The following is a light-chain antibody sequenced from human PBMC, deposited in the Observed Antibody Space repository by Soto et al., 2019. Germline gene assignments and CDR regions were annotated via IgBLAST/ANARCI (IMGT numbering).Light chain of an antibody. CDR2: EIN. CDR3: SSFAGSNNFPYV. V-gene: IGLV2-8*01. Sequence: QSVLTQPPSASGSPGQSVTISCTGTSSDVGACYYVSWYQQHPGKAPKLMIYEINKRPSGVPDRFSGSKSGNTASLTVSGLQAEDEADYYCSSFAGSNNFPYVFGTGTKVTVL. CDR1: SSDVGACYY. J-gene: IGLJ1*01.